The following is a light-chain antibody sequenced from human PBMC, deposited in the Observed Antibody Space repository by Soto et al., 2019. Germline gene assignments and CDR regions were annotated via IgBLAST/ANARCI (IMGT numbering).Light chain of an antibody. V-gene: IGKV1-5*01. Sequence: DIQMTQSPSTLSASVGDRVTITCRASQSITNWLAWYQQKPGKAPKLLVYDASSLESGVPSRFSGSGSGTEFSLPISSLQPDDFATYYCQLYNSYSPLTFGPGTRVDIK. CDR3: QLYNSYSPLT. J-gene: IGKJ3*01. CDR1: QSITNW. CDR2: DAS.